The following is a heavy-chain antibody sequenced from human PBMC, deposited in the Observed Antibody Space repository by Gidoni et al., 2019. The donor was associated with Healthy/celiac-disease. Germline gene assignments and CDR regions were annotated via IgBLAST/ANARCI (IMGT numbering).Heavy chain of an antibody. Sequence: EVQLVESGGGVVQRGGSLRLSCAPSGFTVSSYSMNWVRQAPGKGLEWVSYISISSSTIYYADSVKGRFTISRANAKNSLYLQMNSLRDEDTAVYYCARVGAVAGGGDYWGQGTLVTVSS. J-gene: IGHJ4*02. CDR1: GFTVSSYS. CDR2: ISISSSTI. D-gene: IGHD6-19*01. CDR3: ARVGAVAGGGDY. V-gene: IGHV3-48*02.